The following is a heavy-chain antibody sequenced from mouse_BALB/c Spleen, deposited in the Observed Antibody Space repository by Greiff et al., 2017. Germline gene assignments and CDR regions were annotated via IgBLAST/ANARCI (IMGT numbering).Heavy chain of an antibody. CDR2: ISSGGST. CDR3: ARGDPGAY. J-gene: IGHJ3*01. CDR1: GFTFSSYA. Sequence: EVNVVESGGGLVKPGGSLKLSCAASGFTFSSYAMSWVRQTPEKRLEWVASISSGGSTYYPDSVKGRFTISRDNARNIRYLQMSSLRSEDTAMYYCARGDPGAYWGQGTLVTVSA. V-gene: IGHV5-6-5*01.